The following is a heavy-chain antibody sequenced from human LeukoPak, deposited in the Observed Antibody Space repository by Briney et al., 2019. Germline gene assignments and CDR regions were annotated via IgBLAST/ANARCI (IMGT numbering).Heavy chain of an antibody. D-gene: IGHD6-13*01. J-gene: IGHJ4*02. CDR3: TSLTSSSWYAFDY. CDR2: LSGSGGST. Sequence: PGGSLRLSCAASEFTFSNYAMTWVRQAPGKGLEWVSGLSGSGGSTYYADSVRGRFTISRDNTKNTLYLQMNSLKTEDTAVYYCTSLTSSSWYAFDYWGQGTLVTVSS. V-gene: IGHV3-23*01. CDR1: EFTFSNYA.